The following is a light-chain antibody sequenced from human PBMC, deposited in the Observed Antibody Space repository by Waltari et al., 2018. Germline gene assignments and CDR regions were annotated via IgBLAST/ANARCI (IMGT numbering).Light chain of an antibody. V-gene: IGKV3-15*01. Sequence: EIVVTQSPATLSLFPGERVTLSCSASQNVTNNFAWYQQRPGQAPRLLIYGASTRATDIPTRFSGSGSGTEFTLTINSLQSEDLAIYYCQAHTRWLWTFGQGTKVEI. J-gene: IGKJ1*01. CDR1: QNVTNN. CDR3: QAHTRWLWT. CDR2: GAS.